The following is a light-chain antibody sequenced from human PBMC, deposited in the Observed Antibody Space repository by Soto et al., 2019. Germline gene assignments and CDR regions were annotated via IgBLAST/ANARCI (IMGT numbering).Light chain of an antibody. J-gene: IGLJ2*01. CDR1: SSNIGSNY. Sequence: QSVLTQPPSASGTPGQRVTISCSGSSSNIGSNYVYWYQQLPGTAPKLLIYRNNQRPSGVPDRFSGSKSGDTASLTISGLQAEDEADYYCCSYAGSYTFRVFGGGTKVTVL. V-gene: IGLV1-47*01. CDR2: RNN. CDR3: CSYAGSYTFRV.